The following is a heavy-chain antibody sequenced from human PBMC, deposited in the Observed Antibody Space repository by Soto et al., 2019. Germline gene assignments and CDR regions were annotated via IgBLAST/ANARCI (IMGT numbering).Heavy chain of an antibody. CDR2: MSYDEENY. CDR3: AKDPRPFTFGSNSYILH. D-gene: IGHD4-4*01. J-gene: IGHJ1*01. CDR1: GFTLSDYT. V-gene: IGHV3-30*18. Sequence: QVHLVESGGGVVQPGRSLRVSCEVSGFTLSDYTMQWVRQAPGKGLEWVAVMSYDEENYGYAESVKGRFTISRDISKNTLYLHMTDLRREDTGVYFCAKDPRPFTFGSNSYILHWGQGTLVTVSS.